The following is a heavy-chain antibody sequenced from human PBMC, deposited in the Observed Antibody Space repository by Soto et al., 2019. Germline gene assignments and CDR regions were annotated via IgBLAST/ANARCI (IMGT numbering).Heavy chain of an antibody. CDR2: IYYSGST. CDR3: ARDSSPSGIAVAGELTGEGYYYGMDV. J-gene: IGHJ6*02. D-gene: IGHD6-19*01. V-gene: IGHV4-61*01. CDR1: GGSVSSGSYY. Sequence: SETLSLTCTVSGGSVSSGSYYWSWIRQPPGKGLEWIGYIYYSGSTNYNPSLKSRVTISVDTSKNQFSLKLSSVTAADTAVYYCARDSSPSGIAVAGELTGEGYYYGMDVWGQGTTVTVSS.